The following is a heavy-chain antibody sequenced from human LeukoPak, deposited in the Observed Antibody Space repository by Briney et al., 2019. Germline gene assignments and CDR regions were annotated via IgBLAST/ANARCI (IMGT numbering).Heavy chain of an antibody. CDR3: ARGSLVYDFWSGYYAMNAFDI. CDR2: INHSGST. Sequence: SETLSLTCAVYGGSFSGSYWSWIRQPPGKGLEWIGEINHSGSTNYNPSLKSRVTISVDTSKNQFSLKLSSVTAADTAVYYCARGSLVYDFWSGYYAMNAFDIWGQGTMVTVSS. V-gene: IGHV4-34*01. D-gene: IGHD3-3*01. CDR1: GGSFSGSY. J-gene: IGHJ3*02.